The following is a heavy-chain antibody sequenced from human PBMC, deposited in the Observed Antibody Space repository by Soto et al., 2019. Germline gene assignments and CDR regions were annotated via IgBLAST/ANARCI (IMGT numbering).Heavy chain of an antibody. CDR3: ARANAYRRGADY. CDR2: MYHSGNT. D-gene: IGHD3-16*01. Sequence: SETLSLTCAVSGSSISSSNWWSWVRQSPGKGLEWIGEMYHSGNTNYNPSLKSRVTISVDKSKNQFSLNLTSVTAADTAVYFCARANAYRRGADYWGQGTLVTVS. V-gene: IGHV4-4*02. J-gene: IGHJ4*02. CDR1: GSSISSSNW.